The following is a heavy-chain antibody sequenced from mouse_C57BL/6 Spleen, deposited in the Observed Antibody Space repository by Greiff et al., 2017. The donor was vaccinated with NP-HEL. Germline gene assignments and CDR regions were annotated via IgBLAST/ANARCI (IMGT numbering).Heavy chain of an antibody. Sequence: EVQLQESGPGLVKPSQSLSLTCSVTGYSITSGYYWNWIRQFPGNKLEWMGYISYDGSNNYNPSLKNRISITRDTSKNQFFLKLNSVTTEDTATYYCAINYLTLYYYAMDYWGQGTSVTVSS. CDR1: GYSITSGYY. CDR2: ISYDGSN. J-gene: IGHJ4*01. V-gene: IGHV3-6*01. CDR3: AINYLTLYYYAMDY. D-gene: IGHD2-1*01.